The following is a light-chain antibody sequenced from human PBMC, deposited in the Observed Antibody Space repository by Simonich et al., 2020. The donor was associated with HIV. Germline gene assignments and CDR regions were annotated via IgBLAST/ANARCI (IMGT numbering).Light chain of an antibody. CDR3: CSYAGSSTLV. Sequence: QSALTQPASLSGSPGQSLTISCAGTSSEVGGYNPVSWYQKHPGKAPNIRIHDGNKLPSGVSNRFSGSKSGNTASLTISGLQAEDDADYYCCSYAGSSTLVFGGGTKLTVL. J-gene: IGLJ3*02. V-gene: IGLV2-23*01. CDR2: DGN. CDR1: SSEVGGYNP.